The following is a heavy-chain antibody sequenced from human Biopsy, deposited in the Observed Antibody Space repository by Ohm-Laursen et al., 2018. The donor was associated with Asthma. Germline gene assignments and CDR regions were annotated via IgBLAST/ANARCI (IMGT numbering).Heavy chain of an antibody. D-gene: IGHD4-23*01. CDR3: ARTHERWTSIQDDALDI. CDR1: GFTFSIHD. V-gene: IGHV3-30*03. J-gene: IGHJ3*02. Sequence: SLRLSCAASGFTFSIHDIHWVRQAPGKGLEWVAVISYDGGNKFYGDSVKGRFTLSRDNSRNTLYLQMNSLRVEDTAIYYCARTHERWTSIQDDALDIWGQGTMVIFSS. CDR2: ISYDGGNK.